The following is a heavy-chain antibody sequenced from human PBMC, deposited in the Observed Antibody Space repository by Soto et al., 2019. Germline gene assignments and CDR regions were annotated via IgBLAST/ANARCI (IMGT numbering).Heavy chain of an antibody. CDR3: ATVYRLYSGNYRRYFDC. D-gene: IGHD1-26*01. CDR1: GGSISSNYW. J-gene: IGHJ4*02. Sequence: QVQLQESGPGLVKPSGTLSLTCAVSGGSISSNYWWSWVRQPPGKGLEWIGEIYHSGSTNYNPSLKSRVTISVDKSKNQFSLKLSSVTAADTAVYYCATVYRLYSGNYRRYFDCWGQGTLVTVSS. CDR2: IYHSGST. V-gene: IGHV4-4*02.